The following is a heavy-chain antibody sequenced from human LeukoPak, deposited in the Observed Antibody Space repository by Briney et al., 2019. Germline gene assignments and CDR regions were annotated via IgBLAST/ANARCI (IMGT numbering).Heavy chain of an antibody. D-gene: IGHD3-10*01. CDR3: AREIHFTMVRGVIPFFDY. V-gene: IGHV3-74*01. Sequence: PGGSLRLSCAASGLTFSSDWMHWVRQAPGKGLVWVSRIKSDGSSTNYADSVKGRFTISRDNAKNTLYLQMNSLRAEDTAVYYCAREIHFTMVRGVIPFFDYWGQGTLVTVSS. CDR2: IKSDGSST. CDR1: GLTFSSDW. J-gene: IGHJ4*02.